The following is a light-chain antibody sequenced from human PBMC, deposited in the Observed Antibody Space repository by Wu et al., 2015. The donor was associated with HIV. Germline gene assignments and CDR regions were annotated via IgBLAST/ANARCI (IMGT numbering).Light chain of an antibody. CDR3: QHYFSPPSYT. CDR2: GAS. V-gene: IGKV3-20*01. J-gene: IGKJ2*01. CDR1: QNIATSS. Sequence: VVLTQSPGTLSLFPGERVTLSCKASQNIATSSSVWYQLKPGQAPRLVIYGASSRATGIPDRFTGSGSGTDSTLTVSRLEPEDFAVYYCQHYFSPPSYTFGQGTKLEIK.